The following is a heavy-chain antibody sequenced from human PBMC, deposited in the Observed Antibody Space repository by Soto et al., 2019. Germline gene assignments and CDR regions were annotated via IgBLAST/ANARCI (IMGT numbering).Heavy chain of an antibody. D-gene: IGHD3-10*01. J-gene: IGHJ4*02. V-gene: IGHV3-23*01. Sequence: VQLLESGGGLVQPGGSVRLSCAAPEFTFGGLGLSWVRQSPGRGLEWVSTISRDEDDTHYADSVNGRFTISKDRSTNTLYLHLASLRAEDTAIYYCVSWLSAHFDYWGQGTLVTVSS. CDR3: VSWLSAHFDY. CDR2: ISRDEDDT. CDR1: EFTFGGLG.